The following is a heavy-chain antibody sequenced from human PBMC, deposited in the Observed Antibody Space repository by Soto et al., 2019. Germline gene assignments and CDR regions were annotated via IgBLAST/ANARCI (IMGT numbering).Heavy chain of an antibody. J-gene: IGHJ3*01. CDR2: FTAAGNT. CDR1: GFTFSSHD. CDR3: AREGLRDCDALDV. V-gene: IGHV3-13*04. D-gene: IGHD2-21*02. Sequence: EVQLVESGGGLVQPGGSLRLSCSASGFTFSSHDIHWVRQTTGKRLEWVSAFTAAGNTYYAGSVKGRFTISRDNAKNSLYLQMNSLRIGDAAVHYWAREGLRDCDALDVWGQGTMVTVSS.